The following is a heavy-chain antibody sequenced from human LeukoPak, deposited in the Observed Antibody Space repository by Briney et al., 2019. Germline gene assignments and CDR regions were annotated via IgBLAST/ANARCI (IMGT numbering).Heavy chain of an antibody. V-gene: IGHV4-34*01. D-gene: IGHD3-22*01. Sequence: PSETLSLTCAVYGVSFSGYYWSWIRQPPGKGLEWIGEINHNGSTNYNPSLKSRVTISVDTSKNQFSLKLSSVTAADTAVYYCARLKRGGYWDPYYMDVWGKGTTVTISS. J-gene: IGHJ6*03. CDR2: INHNGST. CDR3: ARLKRGGYWDPYYMDV. CDR1: GVSFSGYY.